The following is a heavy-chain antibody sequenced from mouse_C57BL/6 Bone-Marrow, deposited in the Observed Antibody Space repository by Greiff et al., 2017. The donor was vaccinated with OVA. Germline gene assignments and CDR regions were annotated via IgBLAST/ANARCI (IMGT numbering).Heavy chain of an antibody. CDR1: GYAFSSYW. V-gene: IGHV1-80*01. Sequence: QVQLQQSGAELVKPGASVKISCKASGYAFSSYWMNWVKQRPGKGLEWIGQIYPGDGDTNYNGKFKGKATLTADKSSSTAYMQLSSLTSEDSAVYFCARGSYGSSPWFAYWGQGTLVTVSA. J-gene: IGHJ3*01. CDR3: ARGSYGSSPWFAY. D-gene: IGHD1-1*01. CDR2: IYPGDGDT.